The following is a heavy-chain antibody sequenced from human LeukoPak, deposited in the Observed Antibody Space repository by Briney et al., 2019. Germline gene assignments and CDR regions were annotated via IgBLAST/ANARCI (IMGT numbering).Heavy chain of an antibody. J-gene: IGHJ3*02. D-gene: IGHD1-26*01. Sequence: GGSLRLSCAASGFTCSSYEMNWVRQAPGKGLEWVANIKQDGSEKYYVDSVKGRFTISRDNAKNSLYLQMNSLRAEDTAVYYCARNDLLYDAFDIWGQGTMVTVSS. CDR2: IKQDGSEK. V-gene: IGHV3-7*01. CDR3: ARNDLLYDAFDI. CDR1: GFTCSSYE.